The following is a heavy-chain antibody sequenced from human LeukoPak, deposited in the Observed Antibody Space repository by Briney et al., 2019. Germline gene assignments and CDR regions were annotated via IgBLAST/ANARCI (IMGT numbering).Heavy chain of an antibody. CDR1: GFTFSSYE. V-gene: IGHV3-48*03. J-gene: IGHJ6*03. Sequence: GGSLRLSCAASGFTFSSYEMNWVRQAPGKGLEWVSYISSSGSTIYYADSVKGRFTISRDNSKNTLYLQMNSLRAEDTAVYYCARGGYSSSSLFYYYYYYMDVWGKGTTVTVSS. D-gene: IGHD6-6*01. CDR3: ARGGYSSSSLFYYYYYYMDV. CDR2: ISSSGSTI.